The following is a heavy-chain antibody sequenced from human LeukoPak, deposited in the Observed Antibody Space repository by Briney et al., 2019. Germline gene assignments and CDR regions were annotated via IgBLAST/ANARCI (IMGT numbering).Heavy chain of an antibody. V-gene: IGHV4-59*02. J-gene: IGHJ5*02. CDR3: ARGLNGVWFDP. Sequence: PSETLSLTCTVSSGSVNSYYWSWIRQPPGKGLEWMGFIYHTGSTNYNPSLKSRVTISLDTSKSQLSLNLSSVTAADTAVYYCARGLNGVWFDPWGQGALVTVSS. CDR2: IYHTGST. CDR1: SGSVNSYY. D-gene: IGHD2-8*01.